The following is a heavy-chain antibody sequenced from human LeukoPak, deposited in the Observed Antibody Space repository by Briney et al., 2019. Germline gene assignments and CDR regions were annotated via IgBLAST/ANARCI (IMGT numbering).Heavy chain of an antibody. J-gene: IGHJ4*02. CDR2: IYHSGST. Sequence: SSETLSLTCTVSGGSIRSSYYYWGWIRQPPGKGLEWIGEIYHSGSTNYKTSLKSRATISVDKSKNQFSLKLNSVTAADTAVYYCASRAPRYNYWGQGTLVTVSS. CDR3: ASRAPRYNY. D-gene: IGHD1-14*01. V-gene: IGHV4-39*07. CDR1: GGSIRSSYYY.